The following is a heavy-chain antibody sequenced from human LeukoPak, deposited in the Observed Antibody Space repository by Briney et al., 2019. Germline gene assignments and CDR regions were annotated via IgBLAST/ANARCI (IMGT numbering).Heavy chain of an antibody. J-gene: IGHJ4*02. CDR2: ISHDGTHK. CDR1: EFTFSSFA. V-gene: IGHV3-30*04. Sequence: GGSLRLSCTASEFTFSSFAMYWVRQAPGKGLQWVALISHDGTHKYYADSVKGRFTISRDNAKNSLYLQMNSLRAEDTAVYYCARDHYDFWSGYYWFDYWGQGTLVTVSS. D-gene: IGHD3-3*01. CDR3: ARDHYDFWSGYYWFDY.